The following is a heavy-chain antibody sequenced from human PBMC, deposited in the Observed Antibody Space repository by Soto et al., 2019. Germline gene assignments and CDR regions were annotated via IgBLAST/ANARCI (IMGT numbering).Heavy chain of an antibody. CDR3: AKDGVWFGEVLPSYGMAV. Sequence: EVQLLESGGGLVQPGGSLRLSCAASGFTFSSYAMSWVRQAPGKGLEWVSGISGSGGSTYYADSVKGRFTISRDNSKNTLYLQMNSLSAKDTAVYYCAKDGVWFGEVLPSYGMAVWGQGTTVTVSS. V-gene: IGHV3-23*01. D-gene: IGHD3-10*01. CDR2: ISGSGGST. CDR1: GFTFSSYA. J-gene: IGHJ6*02.